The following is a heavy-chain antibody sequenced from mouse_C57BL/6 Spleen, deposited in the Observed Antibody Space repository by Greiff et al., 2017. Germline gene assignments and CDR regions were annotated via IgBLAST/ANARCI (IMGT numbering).Heavy chain of an antibody. J-gene: IGHJ2*01. CDR1: GYTFTDYE. V-gene: IGHV1-15*01. Sequence: SGAALVRPGASVTLSCKASGYTFTDYELHWVKQTPVHGLEWLGALDPDTGGTAYNQKFKGKAILTADNSSITAYIELRSLTSEDSAVYYCTRPQYFDYWGQGTTLTVSS. CDR2: LDPDTGGT. CDR3: TRPQYFDY.